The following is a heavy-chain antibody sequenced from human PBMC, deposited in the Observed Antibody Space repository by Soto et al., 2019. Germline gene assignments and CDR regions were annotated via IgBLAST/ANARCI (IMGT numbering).Heavy chain of an antibody. CDR3: ARDNGYSSSYYYYGMDV. V-gene: IGHV3-33*01. D-gene: IGHD6-13*01. CDR1: GFTFSSYG. CDR2: IWYDGSNK. Sequence: GGSLRLSCAASGFTFSSYGMHWVRQAPGKGLEWVAVIWYDGSNKYYADSVKGRFTISRDNSKNTLYLQMNSLRAEDTAVYYCARDNGYSSSYYYYGMDVWGQGTTVTVSS. J-gene: IGHJ6*02.